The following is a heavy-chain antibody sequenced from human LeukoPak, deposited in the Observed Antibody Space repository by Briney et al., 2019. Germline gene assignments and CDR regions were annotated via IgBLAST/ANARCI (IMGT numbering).Heavy chain of an antibody. CDR3: AKALGFHYDSSGYYN. CDR2: ISGSGDST. J-gene: IGHJ4*02. V-gene: IGHV3-23*01. CDR1: GFTFSDYA. D-gene: IGHD3-22*01. Sequence: PGGSLRLSCAASGFTFSDYALSWVRQAPGKGLEWVSVISGSGDSTYHADSVKGRFTISRDNAKNSLYLQMNSLRAEDTALYYCAKALGFHYDSSGYYNRGQGTLVTVSS.